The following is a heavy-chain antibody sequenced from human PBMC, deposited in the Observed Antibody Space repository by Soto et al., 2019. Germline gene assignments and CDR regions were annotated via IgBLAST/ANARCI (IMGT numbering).Heavy chain of an antibody. CDR2: IYYSGSA. CDR1: GGSISGFY. Sequence: PSETLSLTCTISGGSISGFYWGWIRQPPGKGLEWIGNIYYSGSANYDPSLRSRVTISVDTSKNQFSLKLSSVTAADTAVYYCARHRYSYGVYYFDYWGQGTLVTVSS. D-gene: IGHD5-18*01. V-gene: IGHV4-59*08. J-gene: IGHJ4*02. CDR3: ARHRYSYGVYYFDY.